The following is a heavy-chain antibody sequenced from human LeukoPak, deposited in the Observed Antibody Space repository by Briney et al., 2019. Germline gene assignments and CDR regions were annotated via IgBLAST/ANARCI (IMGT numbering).Heavy chain of an antibody. D-gene: IGHD3-22*01. CDR1: GFTFSSYS. V-gene: IGHV3-48*04. J-gene: IGHJ6*03. CDR2: ISSSSSTI. Sequence: PGGCLRLSCVASGFTFSSYSMNWVRQAAGKVLEWVSYISSSSSTIYYADSAKGRFTISRDNAKNSLYLQMNSLRAEDTAVYYCARSYPYYYDSSGYYQSYYYYYMDVWGKGTTVTVSS. CDR3: ARSYPYYYDSSGYYQSYYYYYMDV.